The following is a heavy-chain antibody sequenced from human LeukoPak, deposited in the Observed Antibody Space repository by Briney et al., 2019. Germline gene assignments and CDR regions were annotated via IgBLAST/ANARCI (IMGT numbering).Heavy chain of an antibody. D-gene: IGHD2-21*01. CDR2: ISGSGGST. J-gene: IGHJ5*02. CDR3: AKGHCYGPDNWFDP. Sequence: PGGSLTLSCAASGFTFSSYAMSWLRQAPGKGLEWFSAISGSGGSTYYADSVKGRFTISTDNTKNNLYLQMISPRAEDMAVYYCAKGHCYGPDNWFDPWGQGTLVTVSS. V-gene: IGHV3-23*01. CDR1: GFTFSSYA.